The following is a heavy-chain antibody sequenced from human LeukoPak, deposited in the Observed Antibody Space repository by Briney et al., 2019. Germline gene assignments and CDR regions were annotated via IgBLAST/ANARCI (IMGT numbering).Heavy chain of an antibody. CDR3: ARGQAYGDCASYYYYYMDV. CDR2: INHSGST. D-gene: IGHD4-17*01. J-gene: IGHJ6*03. CDR1: GGSFSGYY. V-gene: IGHV4-34*01. Sequence: SETLSLTCAVYGGSFSGYYWSWIRQPPGKGLEWIGEINHSGSTNYNPSLKSRVTISVDTSKNQFSLKLSSVTAADTAVYYCARGQAYGDCASYYYYYMDVWGKGTTVTVSS.